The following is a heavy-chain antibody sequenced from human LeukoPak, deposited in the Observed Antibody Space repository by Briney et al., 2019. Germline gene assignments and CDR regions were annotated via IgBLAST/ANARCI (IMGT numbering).Heavy chain of an antibody. CDR2: TYYRSKWYN. CDR1: GYSVSSNSAA. D-gene: IGHD6-19*01. J-gene: IGHJ4*02. Sequence: SQTLSLTCAISGYSVSSNSAAWNWIRQSPSRGLEWLGRTYYRSKWYNDYAVSVKSRITINSDTSKNQFSLQLNSVTPEDTAIYYCARGGGVTVAGNLGYWGQGTLVTVSS. CDR3: ARGGGVTVAGNLGY. V-gene: IGHV6-1*01.